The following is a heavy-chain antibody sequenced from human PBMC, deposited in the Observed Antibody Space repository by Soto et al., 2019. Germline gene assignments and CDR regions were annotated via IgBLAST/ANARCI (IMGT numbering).Heavy chain of an antibody. V-gene: IGHV3-30-3*01. CDR1: GFTFSSYA. Sequence: QVQLVESGGGVVQPGRSLRLSCAASGFTFSSYAMPWVRQAPGKGLEWVAVISYDGSNKYYADSVKGRVTISRDNSKNELYLQMNSLRAEDTAVYYCARDHALVVAGTDGMDVWGQGTTVTVSS. D-gene: IGHD2-15*01. CDR2: ISYDGSNK. J-gene: IGHJ6*01. CDR3: ARDHALVVAGTDGMDV.